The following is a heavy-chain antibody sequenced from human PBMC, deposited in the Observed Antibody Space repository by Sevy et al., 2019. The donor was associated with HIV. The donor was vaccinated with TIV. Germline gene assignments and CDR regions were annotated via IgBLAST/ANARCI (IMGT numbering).Heavy chain of an antibody. Sequence: GGSLRLSCAASGLNFDDYGMSWVPQAPGKGLEWVSAINWNGVGTSYADSVKGRFTISRDNAKNSLYVQMNSLRAEDTALYYCARERSCGGDCYYFDYWGQGTLVTVSS. CDR2: INWNGVGT. V-gene: IGHV3-20*04. CDR1: GLNFDDYG. CDR3: ARERSCGGDCYYFDY. J-gene: IGHJ4*02. D-gene: IGHD2-21*02.